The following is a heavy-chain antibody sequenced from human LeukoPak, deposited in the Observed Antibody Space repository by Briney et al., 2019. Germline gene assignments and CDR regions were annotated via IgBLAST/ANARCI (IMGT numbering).Heavy chain of an antibody. CDR1: GGTLSSYA. D-gene: IGHD3-22*01. CDR3: ARADSSGYSLDENFDY. J-gene: IGHJ4*02. V-gene: IGHV1-69*04. CDR2: IIPIFAIV. Sequence: SVKVSCKASGGTLSSYALNWVRQAPGQGLEWIGRIIPIFAIVNYAQNFQGRVTITADKSTNPAYMELSSLRFEDTAFYYCARADSSGYSLDENFDYWGQGTLVTVSS.